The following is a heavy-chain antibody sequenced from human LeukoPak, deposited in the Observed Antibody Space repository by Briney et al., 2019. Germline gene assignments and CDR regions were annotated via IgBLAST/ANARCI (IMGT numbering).Heavy chain of an antibody. Sequence: GGSLRLSCAASGFTFSKGLEWISAISGNGGDTYYADSVKGRFTISRDNSKNTLCLQMNSLRAEDTAVYYCAKGQVSVGASLRFDYWGQGTLVTVSS. CDR1: GFTFS. CDR2: ISGNGGDT. V-gene: IGHV3-23*01. D-gene: IGHD1-26*01. J-gene: IGHJ4*02. CDR3: AKGQVSVGASLRFDY.